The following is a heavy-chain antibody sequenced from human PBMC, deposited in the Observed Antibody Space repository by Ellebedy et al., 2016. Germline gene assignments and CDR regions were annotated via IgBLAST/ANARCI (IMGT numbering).Heavy chain of an antibody. CDR1: GGSISRYY. CDR3: ARIGGVSFGERPIEY. CDR2: IYYTGTT. J-gene: IGHJ4*02. D-gene: IGHD3-10*01. V-gene: IGHV4-59*01. Sequence: SETPSLTCIVSGGSISRYYWSWIRQPPGRGLEWIRNIYYTGTTNYNPSLQSRVTISLDTSKHQFSLRLTSVTAADTAVYYCARIGGVSFGERPIEYWGQGTLVTVSS.